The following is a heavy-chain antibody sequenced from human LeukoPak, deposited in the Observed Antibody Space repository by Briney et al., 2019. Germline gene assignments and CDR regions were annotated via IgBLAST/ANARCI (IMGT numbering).Heavy chain of an antibody. D-gene: IGHD3-10*01. CDR1: GGSISSGSYY. Sequence: SETLSLTCTVSGGSISSGSYYWSWIRQPAGQGLEYLGRMYTSGRTNYNPSLKSRVTISVDTSKNQFSLKLSSVTAADTAVYYCAREGWFGELHYFDYWGQGTLVTVSS. J-gene: IGHJ4*02. CDR3: AREGWFGELHYFDY. V-gene: IGHV4-61*02. CDR2: MYTSGRT.